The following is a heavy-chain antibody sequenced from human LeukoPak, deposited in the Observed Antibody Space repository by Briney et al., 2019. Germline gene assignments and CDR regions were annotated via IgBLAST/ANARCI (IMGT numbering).Heavy chain of an antibody. CDR1: GFTFSSYA. CDR2: ISYDGSNK. J-gene: IGHJ6*02. CDR3: ARNSLARDGYNYYYYYGMDV. D-gene: IGHD5-24*01. Sequence: PGGSLRLSCAAPGFTFSSYAMHWVRQAPGKGLEWVAVISYDGSNKYYADSVKGRFTISRDNSKNTLYLQMNSLRAEDTAVYYCARNSLARDGYNYYYYYGMDVWGQGTTVTVSS. V-gene: IGHV3-30-3*01.